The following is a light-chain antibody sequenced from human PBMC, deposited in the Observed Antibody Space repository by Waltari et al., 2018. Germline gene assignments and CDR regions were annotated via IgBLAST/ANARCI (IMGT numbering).Light chain of an antibody. Sequence: DIQMTQSPSSLSASVADRVTITCRASQSISNWLAWYQQKPGKAPILLIYKASILTSGVPSRFSGSESGTQFTLTISSLQPGDFATYYCQQYNTYSSFGQGTKLEIK. CDR1: QSISNW. CDR2: KAS. J-gene: IGKJ2*01. CDR3: QQYNTYSS. V-gene: IGKV1-5*03.